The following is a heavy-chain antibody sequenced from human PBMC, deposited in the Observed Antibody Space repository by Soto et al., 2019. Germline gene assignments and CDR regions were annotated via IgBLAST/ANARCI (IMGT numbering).Heavy chain of an antibody. CDR2: INHSGST. CDR1: GGSFSGYY. CDR3: ARGGGWLQSIRFDY. J-gene: IGHJ4*02. V-gene: IGHV4-34*01. D-gene: IGHD5-12*01. Sequence: QVQLQQWGAGLLKPSETLSLTCAVYGGSFSGYYWSWIRQPPGKGLEWIGEINHSGSTNYNPSLKSRLTISVDTSKNQFSLKLSSVTAADTAVYYCARGGGWLQSIRFDYWGQGTLVTVSS.